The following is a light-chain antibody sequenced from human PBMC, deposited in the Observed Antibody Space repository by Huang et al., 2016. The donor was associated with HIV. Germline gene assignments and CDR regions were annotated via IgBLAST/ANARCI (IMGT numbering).Light chain of an antibody. Sequence: DIQMTQSPSSLSAFIGDRVIISCRASQNISRYLNWYQQKPGKAPKLLIYAAISLQGGVPSTFSGSGSGTDFTLTITNLQPKDSATYYCQQSDRTPRTFGQGTKLEIK. CDR1: QNISRY. V-gene: IGKV1-39*01. CDR3: QQSDRTPRT. CDR2: AAI. J-gene: IGKJ2*01.